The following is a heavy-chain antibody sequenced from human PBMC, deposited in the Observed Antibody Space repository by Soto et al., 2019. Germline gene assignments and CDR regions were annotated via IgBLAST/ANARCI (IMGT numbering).Heavy chain of an antibody. CDR3: ARDTAMARDRVYYYCGMDV. D-gene: IGHD5-18*01. J-gene: IGHJ6*02. V-gene: IGHV4-30-4*01. CDR2: IYYSGST. Sequence: PSETLSLTCTVSGGSISSGDYYWSWIRQPPGKGLEWIGYIYYSGSTYYNPSLKSRVTISVDTSKNQFSLKLSSVTAADTAVYYCARDTAMARDRVYYYCGMDVWGQATTVTVSS. CDR1: GGSISSGDYY.